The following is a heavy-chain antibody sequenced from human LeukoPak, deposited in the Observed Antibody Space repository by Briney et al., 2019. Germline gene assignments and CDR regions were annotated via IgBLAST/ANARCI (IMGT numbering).Heavy chain of an antibody. J-gene: IGHJ5*02. CDR2: IIPIFGTA. CDR3: ARDLKHGHRDGRWFDP. Sequence: SVTLSCKASGGTSSRYAISWVRHAPVQGLDWMGGIIPIFGTANYAQKFQGRVTITADESTSTAYMELSSLRSEDTAVYYCARDLKHGHRDGRWFDPWGQGTLVTVSS. V-gene: IGHV1-69*01. D-gene: IGHD1-14*01. CDR1: GGTSSRYA.